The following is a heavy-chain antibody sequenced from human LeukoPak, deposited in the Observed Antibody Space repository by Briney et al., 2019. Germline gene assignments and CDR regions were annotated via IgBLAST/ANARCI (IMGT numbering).Heavy chain of an antibody. J-gene: IGHJ4*02. CDR2: INPSGGST. CDR1: GYTFTSYH. D-gene: IGHD3-10*01. Sequence: ASVKVSCKASGYTFTSYHMHWVRQAPGQGLEWMGIINPSGGSTSYAEKFQGRVTMTRDTSTSTVYMELSSLRSEDTAVYYCARGGVIRPLWYWGQGTLVTVSS. V-gene: IGHV1-46*01. CDR3: ARGGVIRPLWY.